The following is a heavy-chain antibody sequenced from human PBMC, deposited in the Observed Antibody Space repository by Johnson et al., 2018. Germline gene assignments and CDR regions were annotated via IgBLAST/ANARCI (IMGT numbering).Heavy chain of an antibody. CDR3: ARDMRPVAGDDAFEI. D-gene: IGHD6-19*01. CDR1: GFTFSGSA. CDR2: ISYDGSNK. V-gene: IGHV3-30*14. J-gene: IGHJ3*02. Sequence: QVQLVESGGGLVQPGGSLKLSCAASGFTFSGSAMHWVRQASGKGLEWVAVISYDGSNKYYVDSVKGRFTFSRDNSKNSLYLQMNSLRAEDTAVYYGARDMRPVAGDDAFEIWGQGTMVTVAS.